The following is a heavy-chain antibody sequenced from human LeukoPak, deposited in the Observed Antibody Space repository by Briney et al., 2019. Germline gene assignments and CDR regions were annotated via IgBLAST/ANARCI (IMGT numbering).Heavy chain of an antibody. CDR1: GFTFSSYW. CDR2: INTDGSST. J-gene: IGHJ6*03. V-gene: IGHV3-74*01. CDR3: ARHYDYYYYYMDV. Sequence: GGSLRLSCAASGFTFSSYWMHWVRQAPGKGLVWVSRINTDGSSTSYADSVKGRFTISRDNAKSTLYLQMNSLRVEDTAVYYCARHYDYYYYYMDVWGKGTTVTVSS. D-gene: IGHD3-3*01.